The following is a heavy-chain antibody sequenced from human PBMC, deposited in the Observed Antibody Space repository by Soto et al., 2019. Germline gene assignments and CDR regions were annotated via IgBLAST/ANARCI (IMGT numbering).Heavy chain of an antibody. CDR1: GDGVSSNTAA. CDR3: ARGDQWLVY. CDR2: TYYKSKWYS. V-gene: IGHV6-1*01. D-gene: IGHD6-19*01. J-gene: IGHJ4*02. Sequence: SQTLSLTCAISGDGVSSNTAAWNWIRQSPSRGLEWLGRTYYKSKWYSNYAVPVKSRITINPDTSKNQFSLQLNSVTPEDTAVYYCARGDQWLVYWGQGTLVTVSS.